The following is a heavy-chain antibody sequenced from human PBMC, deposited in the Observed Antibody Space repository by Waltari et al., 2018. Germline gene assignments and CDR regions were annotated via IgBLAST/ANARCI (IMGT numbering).Heavy chain of an antibody. CDR1: GFTFSSYG. D-gene: IGHD1-26*01. J-gene: IGHJ5*02. CDR2: ILSDGSNK. Sequence: QVQLVESGGGVVQPGGSLRLSCAASGFTFSSYGMHWVRQAPGKGLEWVAFILSDGSNKFYAASVEGRFTISRDNSKNTLYLQVNSLRAEDTAVYYCAKDRRIVGVPGGGFDPWGQGTLVTVSS. V-gene: IGHV3-30*02. CDR3: AKDRRIVGVPGGGFDP.